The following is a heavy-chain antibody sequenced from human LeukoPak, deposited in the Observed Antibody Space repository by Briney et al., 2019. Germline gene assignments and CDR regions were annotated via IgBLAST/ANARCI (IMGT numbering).Heavy chain of an antibody. V-gene: IGHV1-2*02. CDR2: INPNNGGT. CDR1: GYTFTGYY. Sequence: GASVKVSCKASGYTFTGYYMHWVRQAPGQGLEWMGWINPNNGGTNYAQKFQGRVTMTLDTSITTAYLEVSSLRSDDTAVYYCARPTRSGGSGYESFDYWGQGTLVTVSS. CDR3: ARPTRSGGSGYESFDY. J-gene: IGHJ4*02. D-gene: IGHD5-18*01.